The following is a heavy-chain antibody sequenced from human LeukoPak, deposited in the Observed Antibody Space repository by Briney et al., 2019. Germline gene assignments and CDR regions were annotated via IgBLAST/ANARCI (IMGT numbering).Heavy chain of an antibody. CDR3: AREASDYDILTGYSNNFDY. D-gene: IGHD3-9*01. V-gene: IGHV1-69*13. Sequence: SVKVSCKASGGTFSSYAISWVRQAPGQGLEWMGGIIPIFGTANYAQKFQGRVTITADESTSTAYMELSSLRSEDTAVYYCAREASDYDILTGYSNNFDYWGQGTLVTVSS. CDR2: IIPIFGTA. CDR1: GGTFSSYA. J-gene: IGHJ4*02.